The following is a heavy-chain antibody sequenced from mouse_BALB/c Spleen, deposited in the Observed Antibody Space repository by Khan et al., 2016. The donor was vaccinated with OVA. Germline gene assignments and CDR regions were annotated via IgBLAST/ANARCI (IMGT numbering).Heavy chain of an antibody. V-gene: IGHV3-2*02. J-gene: IGHJ2*01. CDR3: ARTARIKY. D-gene: IGHD1-2*01. CDR1: GYSITSGYG. CDR2: ISYSGST. Sequence: EVKLEVSGPGLVKSSQSLSLTCTVTGYSITSGYGWNWIRQFPGNKLEWMGYISYSGSTNYNPSLKSRISITRDTSKNQFFLQLNSVTTEDTATYYCARTARIKYWGQGTTLTVSS.